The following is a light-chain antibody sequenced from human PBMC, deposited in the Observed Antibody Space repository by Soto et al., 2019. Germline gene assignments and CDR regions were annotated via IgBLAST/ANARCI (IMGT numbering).Light chain of an antibody. CDR3: HQYGTSPQT. J-gene: IGKJ1*01. CDR2: DAS. Sequence: EIVLTQSPDTLSLSPGERATLSCRASQSVCNNFLAWYQQKPGQAPTLLIYDASSRASGLPDRFSGSGSETDFTLTVSRLELEDFAVYFCHQYGTSPQTFGQGTKVDIK. V-gene: IGKV3-20*01. CDR1: QSVCNNF.